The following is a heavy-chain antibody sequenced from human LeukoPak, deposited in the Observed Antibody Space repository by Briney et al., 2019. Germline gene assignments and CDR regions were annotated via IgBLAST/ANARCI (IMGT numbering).Heavy chain of an antibody. V-gene: IGHV3-23*01. CDR1: GFTFSRYA. Sequence: QPGGSLRLSCAASGFTFSRYAMSWVRQAPGKGLEWVSGLSGSGDSIYYADSVKGRFTISRDNAKNSLYLQMNSLRAEDTAVYYCARINYYDSSGYYYFDYWGQGTLVTVSS. CDR3: ARINYYDSSGYYYFDY. D-gene: IGHD3-22*01. J-gene: IGHJ4*02. CDR2: LSGSGDSI.